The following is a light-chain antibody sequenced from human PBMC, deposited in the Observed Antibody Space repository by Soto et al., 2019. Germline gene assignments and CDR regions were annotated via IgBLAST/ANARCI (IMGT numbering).Light chain of an antibody. CDR2: DVS. V-gene: IGLV2-14*01. CDR3: SSYLGSSTLSGV. CDR1: TSDVGGYDY. Sequence: QSVLTQPASVSASPGQSITVSCTGTTSDVGGYDYVAWYQQHPGKAPKLMIYDVSSRPSGVSNRFSGSKSGNTASLTISGLQAEDEADYYCSSYLGSSTLSGVFGTGTKFTVL. J-gene: IGLJ1*01.